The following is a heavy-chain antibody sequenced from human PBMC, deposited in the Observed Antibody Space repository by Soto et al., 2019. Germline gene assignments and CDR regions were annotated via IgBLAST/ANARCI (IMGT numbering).Heavy chain of an antibody. D-gene: IGHD5-12*01. CDR2: IYPGDSDT. V-gene: IGHV5-51*01. CDR3: ARRVKYSDSARFDS. CDR1: GDSFTSYW. J-gene: IGHJ4*02. Sequence: GESLKISCKASGDSFTSYWIGWVRQMPGKGLEWIGIIYPGDSDTRYSPSFQGQVTMSADKSISTAYLKWSSLKASDTAMYYCARRVKYSDSARFDSWGQGTLVTVSS.